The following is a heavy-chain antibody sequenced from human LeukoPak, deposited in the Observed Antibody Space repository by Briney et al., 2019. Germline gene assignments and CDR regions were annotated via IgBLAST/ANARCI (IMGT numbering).Heavy chain of an antibody. CDR3: ARDNDYDLWSGYYPAPDY. J-gene: IGHJ4*02. V-gene: IGHV3-11*01. CDR1: GFTFSDYY. CDR2: ISSSGSTI. Sequence: PGGSLRLSCAASGFTFSDYYMSWIRQAPGKGLEWVLYISSSGSTIYYADSVKGRFTISRDNAKNSLYLQMNSLRAEDTAVYYCARDNDYDLWSGYYPAPDYWGQGTLVTVSS. D-gene: IGHD3-3*01.